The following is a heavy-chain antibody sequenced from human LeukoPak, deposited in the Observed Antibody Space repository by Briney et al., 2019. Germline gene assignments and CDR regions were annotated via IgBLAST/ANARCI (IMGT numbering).Heavy chain of an antibody. CDR2: INWNGGST. CDR3: AKADYDILTGYYSTYMDV. Sequence: GGSLRLSCAASGFTFDDYGLSWVRQAPGKGLEWVSTINWNGGSTGYADSVKGRFTISRDNAKNSLYLQMNSLRAEDTALYYCAKADYDILTGYYSTYMDVWGKGTTVTISS. V-gene: IGHV3-20*04. J-gene: IGHJ6*03. D-gene: IGHD3-9*01. CDR1: GFTFDDYG.